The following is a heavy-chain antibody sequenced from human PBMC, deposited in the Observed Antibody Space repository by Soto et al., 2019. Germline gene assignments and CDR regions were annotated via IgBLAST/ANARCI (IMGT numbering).Heavy chain of an antibody. J-gene: IGHJ6*02. Sequence: EVQLVESGGGLVQPGGSLKLSCAASGFTFSGSSIHWVRQPPGKGLEWVGRIRSNANNYATAYAASVTGRFTLSRDDSKNTAYLQMNSLKTADTAVYYCTRYVQTDIWEVWGQGTTVTVSS. V-gene: IGHV3-73*02. CDR3: TRYVQTDIWEV. CDR1: GFTFSGSS. CDR2: IRSNANNYAT. D-gene: IGHD3-16*01.